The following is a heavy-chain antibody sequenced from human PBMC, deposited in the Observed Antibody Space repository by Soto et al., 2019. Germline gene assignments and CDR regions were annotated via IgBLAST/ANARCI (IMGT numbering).Heavy chain of an antibody. J-gene: IGHJ5*02. CDR1: GYTFTSYG. V-gene: IGHV1-18*01. CDR2: ISAYNGNT. CDR3: ATAWSRGYKWFDA. Sequence: ASVKVSCKASGYTFTSYGISWVRQAPGQGLEWMGWISAYNGNTNYAQKLQGRVTMTTDTSTDTAYMELSSLRSEDTAVYYCATAWSRGYKWFDAWGKGTLITVSA. D-gene: IGHD1-26*01.